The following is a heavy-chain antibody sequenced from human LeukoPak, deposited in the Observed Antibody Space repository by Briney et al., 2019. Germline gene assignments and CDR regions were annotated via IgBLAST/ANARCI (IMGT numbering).Heavy chain of an antibody. V-gene: IGHV4-59*01. J-gene: IGHJ3*02. CDR1: GGSISSYY. CDR3: ARETLGGYHAFDI. D-gene: IGHD5-12*01. CDR2: IYYSGST. Sequence: PETLSLTCTVSGGSISSYYWSWIRQPPGKGLEWIGYIYYSGSTNYNPSLKSRVTISVDTSKNQFSLKLSSVTAADTAVYYCARETLGGYHAFDIWGQGTMVTVSS.